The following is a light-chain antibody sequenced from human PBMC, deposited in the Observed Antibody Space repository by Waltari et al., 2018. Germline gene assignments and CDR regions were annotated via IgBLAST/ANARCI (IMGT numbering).Light chain of an antibody. V-gene: IGLV1-47*01. CDR2: RSK. CDR3: AAWDDSLSGHVI. Sequence: QSVLTQPPSASGTPGQRVIISCSGSSTNIGRNYVSWYQRLPGTAPRHLIYRSKQRPAGVPVRISGSKSGTSASLAISGLRSEDEAEYYCAAWDDSLSGHVIFGGGTKLTVL. J-gene: IGLJ2*01. CDR1: STNIGRNY.